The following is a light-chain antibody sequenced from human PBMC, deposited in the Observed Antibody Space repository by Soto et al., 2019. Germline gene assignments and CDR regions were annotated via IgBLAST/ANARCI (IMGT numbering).Light chain of an antibody. V-gene: IGKV3-20*01. CDR3: HQHGSSSWT. J-gene: IGKJ1*01. CDR2: AAS. Sequence: EIVLRQSPGTLSLSPGDRATLSCRASESLSSSYLARYQVKPGQAPSLLIYAASYRATDIPHRFSGSGSGTDFTLTISRLEPEDFAVYFCHQHGSSSWTFGQGTRVEI. CDR1: ESLSSSY.